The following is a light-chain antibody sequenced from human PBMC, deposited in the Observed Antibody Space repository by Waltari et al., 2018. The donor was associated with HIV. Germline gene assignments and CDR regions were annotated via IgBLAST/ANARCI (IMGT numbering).Light chain of an antibody. J-gene: IGKJ5*01. V-gene: IGKV3-20*01. CDR3: QQYGISPIT. CDR1: QSVNTND. Sequence: EVVLTQSPGTVSLSPGERATLSCRASQSVNTNDLAWYQQKPGQAPRLLIYEASGRATGIPDRFSGSGSGTDFTLTISRVEPEDFAVYFCQQYGISPITFGQGTRLE. CDR2: EAS.